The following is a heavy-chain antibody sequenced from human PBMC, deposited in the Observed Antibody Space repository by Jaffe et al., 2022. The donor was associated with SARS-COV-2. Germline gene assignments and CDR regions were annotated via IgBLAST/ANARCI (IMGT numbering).Heavy chain of an antibody. Sequence: QVQLQESGPGLVKPSETLSLTCTVSGGSISSYYWSWIRQPPGKGLEWIGYIYYSGSTNYNPSLKSRVTISVDTSKNQFSLKLSSVTAADTAVYYCARAPPGYSGYDFDPRFDYWGQGTLVTVSS. CDR1: GGSISSYY. D-gene: IGHD5-12*01. V-gene: IGHV4-59*01. J-gene: IGHJ4*02. CDR3: ARAPPGYSGYDFDPRFDY. CDR2: IYYSGST.